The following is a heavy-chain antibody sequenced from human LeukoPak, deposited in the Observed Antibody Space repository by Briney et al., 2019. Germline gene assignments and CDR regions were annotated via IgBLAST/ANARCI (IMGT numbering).Heavy chain of an antibody. Sequence: SETLSPTCTVSGGSISSSTYYWGWIRQPPGKGLEWIASIYYTGSTNYNPSLKSRVTISVDTSKNQFSLKLSSVTAADTAVYYCARSRKYGAVTTYSWFDPWGQGTLVIVSS. D-gene: IGHD4-17*01. CDR3: ARSRKYGAVTTYSWFDP. CDR2: IYYTGST. V-gene: IGHV4-39*01. CDR1: GGSISSSTYY. J-gene: IGHJ5*02.